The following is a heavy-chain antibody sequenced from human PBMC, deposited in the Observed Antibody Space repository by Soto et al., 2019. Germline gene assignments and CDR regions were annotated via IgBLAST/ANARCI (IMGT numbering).Heavy chain of an antibody. CDR1: GGSIGSYY. V-gene: IGHV4-59*01. Sequence: SETPSLTCAVSGGSIGSYYWSWLRQPPGEGLEWIGYIYYSGSTNYNPFLQSRATISVHTSRNQFSLKLSSVTAPDTAVYYCARGYIVATIDKYWYFDLWGRGTLVTVSS. CDR3: ARGYIVATIDKYWYFDL. D-gene: IGHD5-12*01. J-gene: IGHJ2*01. CDR2: IYYSGST.